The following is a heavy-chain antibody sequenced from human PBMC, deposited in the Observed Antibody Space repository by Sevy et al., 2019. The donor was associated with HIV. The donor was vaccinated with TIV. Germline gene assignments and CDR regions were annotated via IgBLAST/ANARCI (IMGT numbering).Heavy chain of an antibody. V-gene: IGHV3-23*01. CDR1: GFTFSSYA. Sequence: GGSLRLSCVASGFTFSSYAMSWVRQAPGKGLEWVSAISGSGGSTYYADSVKGRFTISRANSKNTLYLQMNSLRAEDTAVYYCAKHPSPGYSYGYGYYFDYWGQGTLVTVSS. D-gene: IGHD5-18*01. CDR2: ISGSGGST. CDR3: AKHPSPGYSYGYGYYFDY. J-gene: IGHJ4*02.